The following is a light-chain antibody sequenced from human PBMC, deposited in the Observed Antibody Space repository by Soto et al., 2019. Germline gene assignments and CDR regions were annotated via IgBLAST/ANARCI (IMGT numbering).Light chain of an antibody. J-gene: IGKJ2*01. Sequence: EIVLAQSPGTLSLSPGERATLACRASQSVSSSYLAWYQQKPGQAPRLLIYGASTRATGIPDRFSGSGSGTDFPLTISRLEPEDFAVYYCQQYGSSPRYTFGPGTKLEIK. CDR2: GAS. CDR1: QSVSSSY. V-gene: IGKV3-20*01. CDR3: QQYGSSPRYT.